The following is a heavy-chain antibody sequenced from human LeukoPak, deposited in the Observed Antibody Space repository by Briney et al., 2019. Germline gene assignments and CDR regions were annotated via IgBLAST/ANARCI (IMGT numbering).Heavy chain of an antibody. J-gene: IGHJ4*02. Sequence: ASVKVSCKASGYTLTSYYMHWVRQAPGQGLEWVGIINPRGGSTTYAQKFQGRVTMTRDTSTSTVYMELSSLRPEDTGVYYCARVPGNRGYDYYFDYWGQGSLVTVSS. CDR1: GYTLTSYY. CDR2: INPRGGST. D-gene: IGHD5-12*01. CDR3: ARVPGNRGYDYYFDY. V-gene: IGHV1-46*01.